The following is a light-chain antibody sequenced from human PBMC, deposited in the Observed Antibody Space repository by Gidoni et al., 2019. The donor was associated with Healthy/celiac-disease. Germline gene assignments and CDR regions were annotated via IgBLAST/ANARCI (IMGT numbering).Light chain of an antibody. V-gene: IGKV4-1*01. CDR2: GAS. J-gene: IGKJ4*01. Sequence: IVMTQAPDSLAVSLGERATINCKSSQSVLSSSNNKNYLAWYQQKPGQPPKLLIYGASTRESGVPDRFSGSGSGTDFTLTISSLQAEDVAVYYCQQYYSTPLTFGGGTKVEIK. CDR1: QSVLSSSNNKNY. CDR3: QQYYSTPLT.